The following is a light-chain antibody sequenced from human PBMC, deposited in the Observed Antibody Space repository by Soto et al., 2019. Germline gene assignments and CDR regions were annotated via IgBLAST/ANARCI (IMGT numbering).Light chain of an antibody. J-gene: IGKJ1*01. CDR2: GAS. Sequence: EIVLTQSPGTLSLSPGQRATLSCRASESLTRGSLAWYQQKPGQTPRLLIRGASSRATGIPDRFSGSGSGTDFTLTISRLEPEDFAVYWCQQYARSSWTFGQGTKVEIK. V-gene: IGKV3-20*01. CDR1: ESLTRGS. CDR3: QQYARSSWT.